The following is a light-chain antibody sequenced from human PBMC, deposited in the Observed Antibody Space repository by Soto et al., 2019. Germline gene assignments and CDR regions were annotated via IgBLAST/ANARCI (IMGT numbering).Light chain of an antibody. V-gene: IGKV3-11*01. CDR2: DAS. Sequence: IVLTQSPATLSLSPGDRATLSCRASQSVSSYLAWYQQKPGQAPRLLIYDASNRATGITARFSGSGSGTDFTLTSSSLEPVDFAVYYGQQRSDWPSTFGGGTKVQIK. CDR1: QSVSSY. J-gene: IGKJ4*02. CDR3: QQRSDWPST.